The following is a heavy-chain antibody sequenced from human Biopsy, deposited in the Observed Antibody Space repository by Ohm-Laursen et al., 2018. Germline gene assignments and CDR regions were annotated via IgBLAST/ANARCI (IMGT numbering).Heavy chain of an antibody. CDR3: ARGLGGYDYWYFDL. V-gene: IGHV1-69*06. Sequence: SVTASCKASGGMFNSYTINCLRQAPGHGLQWMGGIMSLYNTTNYAQKFWDRITVTADKSTNTVYMTLSSLTSEDTAVYFCARGLGGYDYWYFDLWGRGTLVIVSS. CDR2: IMSLYNTT. D-gene: IGHD5-12*01. J-gene: IGHJ2*01. CDR1: GGMFNSYT.